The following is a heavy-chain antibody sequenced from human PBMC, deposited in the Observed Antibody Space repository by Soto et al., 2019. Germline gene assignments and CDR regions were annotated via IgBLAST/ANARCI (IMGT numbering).Heavy chain of an antibody. CDR2: MNPNSGNT. D-gene: IGHD4-17*01. V-gene: IGHV1-8*01. J-gene: IGHJ4*02. CDR1: GYTFTSYD. Sequence: ASVKVSCKASGYTFTSYDINWVRQATGQGLEWMGWMNPNSGNTGYAQKFQGRVTMTRNTSISTAYMELSSLRPEDTAVYYCARGHDYGDYFDYWGQGTLVTVSS. CDR3: ARGHDYGDYFDY.